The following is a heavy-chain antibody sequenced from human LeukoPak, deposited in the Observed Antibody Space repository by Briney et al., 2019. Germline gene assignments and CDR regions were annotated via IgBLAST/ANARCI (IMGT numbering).Heavy chain of an antibody. Sequence: GGSLRLSCAASGFTFSSYSMNWVRQAPGKGLEWVSSISSSSSYIYYADSVKGRFTISRDNAKNSLYLQMNSLRAEDTAVYYCARDQRYSYGYDYWGQGPLVTVSS. CDR2: ISSSSSYI. CDR3: ARDQRYSYGYDY. J-gene: IGHJ4*02. V-gene: IGHV3-21*01. D-gene: IGHD5-18*01. CDR1: GFTFSSYS.